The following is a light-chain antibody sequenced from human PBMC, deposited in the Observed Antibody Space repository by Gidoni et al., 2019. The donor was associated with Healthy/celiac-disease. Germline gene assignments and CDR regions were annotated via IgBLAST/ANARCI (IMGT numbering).Light chain of an antibody. CDR3: QAWDSTVV. CDR2: QDS. CDR1: KLGDKY. V-gene: IGLV3-1*01. J-gene: IGLJ2*01. Sequence: SNELTQPPSVSVSPGQTASIPCSGVKLGDKYACWYQQKPGQSPVLVIYQDSKRPSGIPERFSGSNSGNTATLTISGTQAMDEADYYCQAWDSTVVFGGGTKLTVL.